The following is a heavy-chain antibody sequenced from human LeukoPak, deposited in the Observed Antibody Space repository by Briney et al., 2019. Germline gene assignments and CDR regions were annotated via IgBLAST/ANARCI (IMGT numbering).Heavy chain of an antibody. CDR3: ARERRGQASTDSWYFDL. Sequence: ASVKVSCKASGYIFTRYGISWVRQAPGQGLEWMGWISALYGNTNYAQKFQGRLTMTTDTSTNTAYMELRSLRPDDTAMYYCARERRGQASTDSWYFDLWGRGTLVTVSS. J-gene: IGHJ2*01. CDR1: GYIFTRYG. CDR2: ISALYGNT. D-gene: IGHD3-10*01. V-gene: IGHV1-18*01.